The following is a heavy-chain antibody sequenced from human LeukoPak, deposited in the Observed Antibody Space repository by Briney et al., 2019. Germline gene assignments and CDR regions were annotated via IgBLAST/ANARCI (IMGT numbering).Heavy chain of an antibody. J-gene: IGHJ4*02. CDR2: IDPSDSFT. CDR3: ARHRDYYDMSGHDY. CDR1: GYSFSTYW. Sequence: GESLKISCKGSGYSFSTYWISWMRQMPGKGLEWMGRIDPSDSFTNYSPSFQGHVTISADKSISTAYLQWSSLKASDTAIYYCARHRDYYDMSGHDYWGQGVLVTVSS. V-gene: IGHV5-10-1*01. D-gene: IGHD3-22*01.